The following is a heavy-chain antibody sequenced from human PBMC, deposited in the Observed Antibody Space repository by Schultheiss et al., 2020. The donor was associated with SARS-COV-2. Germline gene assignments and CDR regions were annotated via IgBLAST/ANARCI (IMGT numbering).Heavy chain of an antibody. J-gene: IGHJ3*02. CDR1: GFTFSSYE. CDR3: ARAPVGWYGDDDAFDI. D-gene: IGHD2-15*01. V-gene: IGHV3-48*03. Sequence: GGSLRLSCAASGFTFSSYEMNWVRQAPGKGLEWVSYISSSGSTIYYADSVKGRFTISRDNAKNSLYLQMNSLRAEDTAVYYCARAPVGWYGDDDAFDIWGQGTMVTVSS. CDR2: ISSSGSTI.